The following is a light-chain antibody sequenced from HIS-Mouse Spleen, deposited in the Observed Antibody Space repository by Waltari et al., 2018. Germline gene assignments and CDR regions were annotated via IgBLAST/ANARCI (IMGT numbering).Light chain of an antibody. Sequence: DVVMTQSPLSLPVTLGQPASISCRSSQSLVHSDGNTYLNWFQQRPGQSPRRLIYKVSNRDSGVPDRFSGSVSGTDFTLKISRVEAEDVGVYYCMQGTHWPWTFGQGTKVEIK. V-gene: IGKV2-30*02. CDR1: QSLVHSDGNTY. J-gene: IGKJ1*01. CDR3: MQGTHWPWT. CDR2: KVS.